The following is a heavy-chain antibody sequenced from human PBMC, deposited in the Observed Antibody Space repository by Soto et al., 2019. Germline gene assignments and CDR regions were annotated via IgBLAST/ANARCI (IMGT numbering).Heavy chain of an antibody. CDR2: ISAYNGNT. CDR1: GYTFTSYG. Sequence: QVQLVQSGAEVKKPGASVKVSCKASGYTFTSYGISWVRQAPGQGLEWMGWISAYNGNTNYAQKLQGRVTMTTDTSTSTAYMGLRSLRSDDTAVYYCGRDMVTELLPNWFDPWGQGTLVTVSS. J-gene: IGHJ5*02. D-gene: IGHD2-15*01. CDR3: GRDMVTELLPNWFDP. V-gene: IGHV1-18*04.